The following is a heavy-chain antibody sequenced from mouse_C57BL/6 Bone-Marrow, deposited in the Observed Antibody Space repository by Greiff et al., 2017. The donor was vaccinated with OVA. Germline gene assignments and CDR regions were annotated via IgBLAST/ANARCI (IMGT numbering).Heavy chain of an antibody. CDR1: AYTLTNYW. CDR3: AHYGGRLYIHY. J-gene: IGHJ2*02. CDR2: IAPSDSYI. V-gene: IGHV1-59*01. Sequence: QLQQLGAEPVWPGTSVKLSCKTSAYTLTNYWMHWVKQRPGQGLEWIGVIAPSDSYINYNQKFKGRATLTVDTSSSTAYMHLSSLTSEDSAVYYCAHYGGRLYIHYWGKGTSLTVSS. D-gene: IGHD1-1*01.